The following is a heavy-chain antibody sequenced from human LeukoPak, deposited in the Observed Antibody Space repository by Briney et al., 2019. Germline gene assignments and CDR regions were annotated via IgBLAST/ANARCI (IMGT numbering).Heavy chain of an antibody. D-gene: IGHD1-1*01. CDR3: ASWRTESSVYGMDV. CDR1: GGTFSSYA. V-gene: IGHV1-69*01. J-gene: IGHJ6*02. Sequence: ASVKVSCKASGGTFSSYAISWVRQAPGQGLEWMGGIIPIFGTANHAQKFQGRVTITADESTSTAYMELSSLRSEDTAVYYCASWRTESSVYGMDVWGQGTTVTVSS. CDR2: IIPIFGTA.